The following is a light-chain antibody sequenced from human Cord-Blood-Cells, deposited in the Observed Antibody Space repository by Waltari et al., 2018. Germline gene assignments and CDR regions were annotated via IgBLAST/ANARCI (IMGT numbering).Light chain of an antibody. J-gene: IGKJ4*01. CDR3: QQYNSYSST. CDR1: QSISSW. Sequence: DIQMTQSPSTLSASVGDRVPITCRASQSISSWLAWYQQKPGKAPKLLIYDASSLESGVPSRFSGSGSGTEFTLTISSLQPDDFATYYCQQYNSYSSTFGGGTKVEIK. CDR2: DAS. V-gene: IGKV1-5*01.